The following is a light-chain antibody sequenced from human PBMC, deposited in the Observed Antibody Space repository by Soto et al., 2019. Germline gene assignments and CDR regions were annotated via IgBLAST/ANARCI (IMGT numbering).Light chain of an antibody. V-gene: IGKV3-20*01. Sequence: ETVLTQSPGTVSLSPGESATLSCRASQSVAKNYLAWFQHKPGQAPRLLIYDASSRATGIPDRFSGSGSATDFTLTVSRLEPEDFAVYYCQQYAYSPLTFGGGTKVDIK. CDR1: QSVAKNY. CDR3: QQYAYSPLT. J-gene: IGKJ4*01. CDR2: DAS.